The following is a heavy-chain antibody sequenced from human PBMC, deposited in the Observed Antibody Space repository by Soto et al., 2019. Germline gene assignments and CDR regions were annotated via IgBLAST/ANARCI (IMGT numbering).Heavy chain of an antibody. V-gene: IGHV1-69*13. D-gene: IGHD6-13*01. CDR1: GGTFSSYT. CDR3: ARDSWSVAAAGPPYYYYGMDV. J-gene: IGHJ6*02. CDR2: IIPIFGTA. Sequence: ASVKVSCKASGGTFSSYTISWVRQAPGQGLEWMGRIIPIFGTANYAQKFQGRVTITADESTSTAYMELSSLRSEDTAVYYCARDSWSVAAAGPPYYYYGMDVWGQGTTVTVSS.